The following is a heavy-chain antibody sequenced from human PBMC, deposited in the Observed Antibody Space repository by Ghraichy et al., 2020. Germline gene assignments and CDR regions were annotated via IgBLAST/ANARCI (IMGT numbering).Heavy chain of an antibody. J-gene: IGHJ6*02. CDR2: IKQDGSEK. V-gene: IGHV3-7*04. D-gene: IGHD5-18*01. CDR1: GFTFSSYW. Sequence: GGSLRLSCAASGFTFSSYWMSWVRQAPGKGLEWVANIKQDGSEKYYVDSVKGRFTISRDNAKNSLYLQMNSLRAEDTAVYYCAREHVDIAMDYYYYYYGMDVWGQGTTVTVSS. CDR3: AREHVDIAMDYYYYYYGMDV.